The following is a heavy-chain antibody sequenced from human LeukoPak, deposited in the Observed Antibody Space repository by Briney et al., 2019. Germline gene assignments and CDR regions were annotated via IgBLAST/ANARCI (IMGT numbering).Heavy chain of an antibody. CDR3: ATSNILLWFGELPP. CDR2: ISSSSNYI. CDR1: GFTFSSYN. J-gene: IGHJ5*02. V-gene: IGHV3-21*01. Sequence: GGSLRLSCVASGFTFSSYNMNWVRQAPGKGLEWVSSISSSSNYIYYADSVKGRFTISRDNAKNSLYLQMNSLRAEDTAVYYCATSNILLWFGELPPWGQGTLVTVSS. D-gene: IGHD3-10*01.